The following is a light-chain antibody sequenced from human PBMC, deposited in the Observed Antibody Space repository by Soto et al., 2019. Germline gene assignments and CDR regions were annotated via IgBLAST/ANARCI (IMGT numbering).Light chain of an antibody. CDR2: DVS. CDR1: SSDVGNYNY. J-gene: IGLJ3*02. CDR3: SSYSSSSTWV. V-gene: IGLV2-14*01. Sequence: QSAVTQPASVSGSPGRSITMSCTGTSSDVGNYNYVSWYQQHPGKAPKLMIHDVSNRPSGVSNRFSGSKSGNTASLTISGLQAEDEADYYCSSYSSSSTWVFGGGTKLTVL.